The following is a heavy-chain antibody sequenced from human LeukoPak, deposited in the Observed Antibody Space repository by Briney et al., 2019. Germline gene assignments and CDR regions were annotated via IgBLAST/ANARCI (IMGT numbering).Heavy chain of an antibody. V-gene: IGHV4-59*12. J-gene: IGHJ6*02. CDR3: ARVGNSVHYGMDV. CDR1: GGSISSYY. CDR2: VYYSGST. D-gene: IGHD1-1*01. Sequence: SSETLSLTCTVSGGSISSYYWSWIRQPPGKGLEWIGYVYYSGSTNYNPSLKSRVTISVDTSKNQFSLKLSSVTAADTAVYYCARVGNSVHYGMDVWGQGTTVTVSS.